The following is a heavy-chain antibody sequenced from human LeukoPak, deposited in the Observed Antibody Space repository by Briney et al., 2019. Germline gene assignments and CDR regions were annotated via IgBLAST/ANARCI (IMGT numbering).Heavy chain of an antibody. J-gene: IGHJ4*02. Sequence: PGGSLRLSCAASGFTFSSYWMHWVRQAPGKGLVWVSRIDSDGSSTSYADSVKGRFTISRDNAKNTLYLQMNSLRAGDTAVYYCAREMSGSGKNYWGQGTLVTVSS. CDR2: IDSDGSST. V-gene: IGHV3-74*01. CDR3: AREMSGSGKNY. D-gene: IGHD3-10*01. CDR1: GFTFSSYW.